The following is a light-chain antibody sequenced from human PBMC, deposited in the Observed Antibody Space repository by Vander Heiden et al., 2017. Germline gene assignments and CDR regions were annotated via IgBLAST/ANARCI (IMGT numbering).Light chain of an antibody. Sequence: EIVLTQSPATLSLSPGERATLSCRASQSISSYLAWYQQKPGQAPRLLIYDASHRATGIPARSSGSGSGTDFTLTISSLEPEDFAVYYCQQRTNWPPWTFGQGTNVEIK. CDR2: DAS. J-gene: IGKJ1*01. CDR3: QQRTNWPPWT. V-gene: IGKV3-11*01. CDR1: QSISSY.